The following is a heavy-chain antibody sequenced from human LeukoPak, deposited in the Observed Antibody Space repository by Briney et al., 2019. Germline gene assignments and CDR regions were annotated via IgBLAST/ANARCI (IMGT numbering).Heavy chain of an antibody. Sequence: PGGSLRLSCAASGFTFSNYGMQWVRQAPGKGLEWLAVVSHDGGTKFYADSVKGRFTISRDNSKNTLDLEMYSLRTEDTAVYYCAKEFTTYSSGWYFQHWGQGTLVTVSS. CDR2: VSHDGGTK. CDR1: GFTFSNYG. D-gene: IGHD6-25*01. J-gene: IGHJ1*01. CDR3: AKEFTTYSSGWYFQH. V-gene: IGHV3-30*18.